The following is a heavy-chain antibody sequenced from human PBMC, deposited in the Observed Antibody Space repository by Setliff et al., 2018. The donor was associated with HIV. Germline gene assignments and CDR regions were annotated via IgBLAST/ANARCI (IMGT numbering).Heavy chain of an antibody. Sequence: GGSLRLSCAASGFTFSNYWMSWVRQTPGKGLEWVANIKQDGSDKFYVDSVRGRFTVSRDNAKNSVFLQMNNLRVEDTAVYYCASAKGLNFWGQGAQVTVSS. CDR2: IKQDGSDK. J-gene: IGHJ4*02. CDR3: ASAKGLNF. V-gene: IGHV3-7*01. CDR1: GFTFSNYW.